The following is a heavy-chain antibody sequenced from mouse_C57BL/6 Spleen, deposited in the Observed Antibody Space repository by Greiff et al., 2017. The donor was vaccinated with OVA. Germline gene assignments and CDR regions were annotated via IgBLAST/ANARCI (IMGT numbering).Heavy chain of an antibody. CDR1: GFSLTSYG. D-gene: IGHD6-2*01. Sequence: VQLQQSGPGLVQPSQSLSITCTVSGFSLTSYGVHWVRQSPGKGLEWLGVIWRGGSTDYNAAFMSRLSITKDNSKSQVFFKMNSLQADDTAIYYCAKGSLYDSYAMDYWGQGTSVTVSS. CDR2: IWRGGST. CDR3: AKGSLYDSYAMDY. J-gene: IGHJ4*01. V-gene: IGHV2-5*01.